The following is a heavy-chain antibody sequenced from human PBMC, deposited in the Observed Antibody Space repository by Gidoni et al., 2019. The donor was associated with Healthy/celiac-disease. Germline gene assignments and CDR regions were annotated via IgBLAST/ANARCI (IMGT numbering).Heavy chain of an antibody. J-gene: IGHJ5*02. V-gene: IGHV4-34*01. CDR3: ARGDIVVVPAAMHGTNWFDP. CDR1: GVSFSGSY. Sequence: QVQLQQWGAGLLKPSETLSLTCAVYGVSFSGSYWSWIRQPPGKGLEWIGEINHSGSTNYNPSLKSRGTISVDTSKNQFSLKLSAVTAADTAVYYCARGDIVVVPAAMHGTNWFDPWGQGTLVTVSS. CDR2: INHSGST. D-gene: IGHD2-2*01.